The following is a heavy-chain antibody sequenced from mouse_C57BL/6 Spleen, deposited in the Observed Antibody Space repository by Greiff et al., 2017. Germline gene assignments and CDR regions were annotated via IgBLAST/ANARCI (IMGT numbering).Heavy chain of an antibody. CDR3: AKEGLGYDYDEYYFDY. D-gene: IGHD2-4*01. J-gene: IGHJ2*01. CDR2: IYPGDGDT. CDR1: GYAFSSSW. Sequence: VQLVESGPELVKPGASVKISCKASGYAFSSSWMNWVKQRPGKGLEWIGRIYPGDGDTNYNGKFKGKATLTADKSSSTAYMQLSSLTSEDSAVYFCAKEGLGYDYDEYYFDYWGQGTTLTVSS. V-gene: IGHV1-82*01.